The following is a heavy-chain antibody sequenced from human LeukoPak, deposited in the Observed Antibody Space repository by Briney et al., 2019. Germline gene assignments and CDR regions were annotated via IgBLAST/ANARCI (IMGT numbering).Heavy chain of an antibody. Sequence: ASVEVSCKASGGTFSSYAISWVRQAPGQGLECMGRIIPIFGTANDAQKFQGRVTITTDESTSTAYMELSSLRSEDTAVYYCARSTVTTGDAFDIWGQGTMVTVSS. CDR2: IIPIFGTA. CDR3: ARSTVTTGDAFDI. V-gene: IGHV1-69*05. D-gene: IGHD4-17*01. J-gene: IGHJ3*02. CDR1: GGTFSSYA.